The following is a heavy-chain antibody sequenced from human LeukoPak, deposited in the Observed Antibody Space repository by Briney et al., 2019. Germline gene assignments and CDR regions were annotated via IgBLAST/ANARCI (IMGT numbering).Heavy chain of an antibody. V-gene: IGHV3-21*01. CDR2: ISSSSSYI. Sequence: GGSLRLSCAASGFTFSSYSMNWVRQAPGKGLEWVSSISSSSSYIYYADSVKGRFTISRDNAKNSLYLQMNSLRAEDTAVYYCAKDRGGNLYYYYMDVWGKGTTVTVSS. CDR1: GFTFSSYS. J-gene: IGHJ6*03. CDR3: AKDRGGNLYYYYMDV.